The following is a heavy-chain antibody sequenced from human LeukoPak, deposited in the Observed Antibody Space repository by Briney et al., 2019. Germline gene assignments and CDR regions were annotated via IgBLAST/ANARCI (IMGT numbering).Heavy chain of an antibody. J-gene: IGHJ4*02. Sequence: GGSLRLSCAASGFTFITYAMSWVRQAPGKGPEWVSAISVSGGSTYYADSVKGRFTISRDDSKNTLYLQMNSLRAEDRAFYYCAKGGSGSYYSHFDCWGQGTLLTVSS. CDR3: AKGGSGSYYSHFDC. V-gene: IGHV3-23*01. CDR2: ISVSGGST. CDR1: GFTFITYA. D-gene: IGHD3-10*01.